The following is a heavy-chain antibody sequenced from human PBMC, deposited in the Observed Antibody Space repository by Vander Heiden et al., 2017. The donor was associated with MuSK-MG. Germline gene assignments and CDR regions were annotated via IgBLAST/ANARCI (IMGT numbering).Heavy chain of an antibody. Sequence: QMQLVQSGPEVKKPGTSVKVSCKASGFTFTSSAVQWVRQARGQRLEWIGWIVVGSGNTNYAQKFQERVTITRDMSTSTAYMELSSLRSEDTAVYYCAAEKIGYCSGGSCYGGDYWGQGTLVTVSS. CDR2: IVVGSGNT. CDR1: GFTFTSSA. V-gene: IGHV1-58*01. CDR3: AAEKIGYCSGGSCYGGDY. D-gene: IGHD2-15*01. J-gene: IGHJ4*02.